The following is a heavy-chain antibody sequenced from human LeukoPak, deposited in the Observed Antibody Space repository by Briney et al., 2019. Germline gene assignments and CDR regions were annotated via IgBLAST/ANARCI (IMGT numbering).Heavy chain of an antibody. D-gene: IGHD5-18*01. J-gene: IGHJ4*02. CDR2: ISASGGST. V-gene: IGHV3-23*01. CDR1: GFTFSSYA. CDR3: ANSRRGYSYDLGSWYFDY. Sequence: GGSLRLSCAASGFTFSSYAMSWVRQAPGKGLEWVSAISASGGSTYYADSVKGRFNTSRDNCKITLYLQMNSLRAENTAVYYCANSRRGYSYDLGSWYFDYWGQGTLVTVSS.